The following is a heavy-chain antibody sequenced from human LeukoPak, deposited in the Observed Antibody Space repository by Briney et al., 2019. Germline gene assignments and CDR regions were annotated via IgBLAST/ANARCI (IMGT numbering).Heavy chain of an antibody. V-gene: IGHV3-74*01. CDR1: GFTFSSYW. D-gene: IGHD3-22*01. CDR3: ARARDSTRNAFDI. J-gene: IGHJ3*02. CDR2: INSDGSST. Sequence: GGSLRLSCAASGFTFSSYWMHWVRQAPGKGLVWVSRINSDGSSTSYADSVKGRFTISRDNAKNTLYLQTNSLRAEDTAVYYCARARDSTRNAFDIWGQGTMVTVSS.